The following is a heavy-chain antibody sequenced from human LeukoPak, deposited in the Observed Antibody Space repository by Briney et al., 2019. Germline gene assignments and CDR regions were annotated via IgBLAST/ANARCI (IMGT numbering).Heavy chain of an antibody. V-gene: IGHV3-48*01. CDR2: VSSSSRTK. J-gene: IGHJ4*02. CDR3: ASQSSSSSTRAPDF. D-gene: IGHD6-6*01. CDR1: GGAFSSSS. Sequence: GGSLRLSCTGSGGAFSSSSFNWFRQTPGKGLEWISYVSSSSRTKYYAASIKGRFTISRNNANNSLFLQMNDLSADDTALYYCASQSSSSSTRAPDFWGLGTLVTVSS.